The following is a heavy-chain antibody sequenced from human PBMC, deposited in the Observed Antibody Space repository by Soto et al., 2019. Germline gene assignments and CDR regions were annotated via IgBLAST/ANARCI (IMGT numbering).Heavy chain of an antibody. D-gene: IGHD2-15*01. CDR1: GFTFSSYA. J-gene: IGHJ4*02. CDR3: AKDFDCSGDSCYVGYFDY. V-gene: IGHV3-23*01. CDR2: ISGSGGST. Sequence: EVQLLESGGGLVQPGGSLRLSCAASGFTFSSYAMSWVRQAPGKGLEWVSAISGSGGSTYYADSVKGRFTISRDNSKNTLYLQMNSLRAEDTAVYYCAKDFDCSGDSCYVGYFDYWGQGTLVTVSS.